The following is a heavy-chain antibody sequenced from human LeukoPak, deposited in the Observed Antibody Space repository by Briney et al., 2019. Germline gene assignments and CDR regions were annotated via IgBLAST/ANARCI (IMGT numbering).Heavy chain of an antibody. CDR1: GFTFSSYG. Sequence: PGGSLRLSCAASGFTFSSYGMHWVRQAPGKGLEWVAVISYDGSNKYYADSVKGRFTISRDSSKNTLYLQMNSLRAEDTAVYYCAKENHFYNYYDSSGLDDCGQGNLVTVSS. CDR2: ISYDGSNK. J-gene: IGHJ4*02. CDR3: AKENHFYNYYDSSGLDD. D-gene: IGHD3-22*01. V-gene: IGHV3-30*18.